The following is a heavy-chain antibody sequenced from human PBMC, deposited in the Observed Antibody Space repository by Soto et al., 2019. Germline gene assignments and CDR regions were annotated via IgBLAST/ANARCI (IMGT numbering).Heavy chain of an antibody. CDR1: GGTFSSYS. CDR3: AIEYSSSPPYYPIGY. Sequence: QVQLVQSGAEVKKPGSSVKVSCKASGGTFSSYSISWVRQAPGQGLEWMGGIIPMFGTANYAQKFEGRVTITADESTSTDYLELSSLRSEDTAVYYCAIEYSSSPPYYPIGYWGKGTLVTVSS. V-gene: IGHV1-69*01. J-gene: IGHJ4*02. CDR2: IIPMFGTA. D-gene: IGHD6-6*01.